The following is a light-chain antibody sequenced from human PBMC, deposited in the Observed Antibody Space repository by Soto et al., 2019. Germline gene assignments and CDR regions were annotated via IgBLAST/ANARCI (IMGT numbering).Light chain of an antibody. J-gene: IGKJ1*01. V-gene: IGKV1-5*03. Sequence: DIQMTQSPSTLSASVGDRITITCRASQSISSWLAWYQQKPGKAPNLLIYKASRSESGVPSRFSGSGSGTEFTLTIRSLQPDVSATYYCQQYESGWTLGQGPKVEIK. CDR3: QQYESGWT. CDR1: QSISSW. CDR2: KAS.